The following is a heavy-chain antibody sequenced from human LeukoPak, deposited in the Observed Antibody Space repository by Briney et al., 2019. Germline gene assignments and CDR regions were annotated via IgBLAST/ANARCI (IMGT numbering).Heavy chain of an antibody. D-gene: IGHD3-9*01. CDR1: GYSISSGYY. Sequence: SETLSLTCSVSGYSISSGYYWGWIRQPPGKGLEWIGSIDHSGSTYYNPSLKSRVTISVDTSKNQFSLKLSSVTAADTAVYYCARAKTYDILTGYYRWFDPWGQGTLVTVSS. CDR3: ARAKTYDILTGYYRWFDP. J-gene: IGHJ5*02. V-gene: IGHV4-38-2*02. CDR2: IDHSGST.